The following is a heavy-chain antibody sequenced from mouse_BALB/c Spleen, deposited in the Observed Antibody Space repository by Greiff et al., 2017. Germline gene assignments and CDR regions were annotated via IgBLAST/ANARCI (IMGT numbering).Heavy chain of an antibody. Sequence: VQLQQSGPGLVQPSQSLSITCTVSGFSLTSYGVHWVRQTPGKGLEWLGVIWSGGSTDYNAAFISRLSISKDNSKSQVFFKMNSLQADDTAIYYCARKDGNYEAWLAYWGQGTLVTVSA. D-gene: IGHD2-1*01. V-gene: IGHV2-4-1*01. CDR1: GFSLTSYG. J-gene: IGHJ3*01. CDR2: IWSGGST. CDR3: ARKDGNYEAWLAY.